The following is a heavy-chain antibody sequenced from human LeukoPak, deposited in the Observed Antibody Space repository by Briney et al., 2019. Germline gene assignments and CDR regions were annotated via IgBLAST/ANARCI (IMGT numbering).Heavy chain of an antibody. J-gene: IGHJ5*02. CDR2: IYYSGST. CDR3: ARSQLLWXGEVKYVWFDP. V-gene: IGHV4-39*07. Sequence: SETLSLTCTVSGVSISSSSYYWGWIRQPPGKGLEWIGSIYYSGSTYYNPSLNRRVTITVEKSKNQFSMKLSSVNAADTAVYXCARSQLLWXGEVKYVWFDPWGQGTLVTVSS. D-gene: IGHD3-10*01. CDR1: GVSISSSSYY.